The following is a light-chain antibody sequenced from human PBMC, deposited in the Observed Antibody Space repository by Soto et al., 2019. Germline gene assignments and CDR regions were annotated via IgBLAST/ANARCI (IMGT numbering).Light chain of an antibody. Sequence: DIVMTQSPDSLAVSLGERATINCKSSQTVLYNSNKKNNLAWYQQKAGQTPKLLIYWASTRESGVPDRFSGSGSGTDFTLTISSLQAEDVAVYYCQQYYSTPLTFGGGTKVDIK. CDR2: WAS. J-gene: IGKJ4*01. V-gene: IGKV4-1*01. CDR3: QQYYSTPLT. CDR1: QTVLYNSNKKNN.